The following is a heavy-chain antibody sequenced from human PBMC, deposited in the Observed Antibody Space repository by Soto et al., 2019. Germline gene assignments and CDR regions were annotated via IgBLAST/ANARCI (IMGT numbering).Heavy chain of an antibody. CDR2: IKEDGSEK. CDR3: ARDFGGP. D-gene: IGHD1-26*01. Sequence: GGSLRLSCTAFGFTFSSYWMNWVRQAPGKGLEWVGNIKEDGSEKFYVDSVKGRFTISRDNAKNSLYLDMNSLRVEDTAIYFCARDFGGPWGQGTLVTVSS. V-gene: IGHV3-7*05. J-gene: IGHJ5*02. CDR1: GFTFSSYW.